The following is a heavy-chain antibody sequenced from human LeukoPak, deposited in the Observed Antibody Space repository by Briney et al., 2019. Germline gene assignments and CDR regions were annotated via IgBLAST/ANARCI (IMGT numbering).Heavy chain of an antibody. CDR2: INHSGST. CDR1: GGSFSGYY. CDR3: ARESSGNPNDAFDI. J-gene: IGHJ3*02. V-gene: IGHV4-34*01. Sequence: SETLSLTCAVYGGSFSGYYWSWIRQPPGKGLEWIGEINHSGSTNYNPSLKSRVTISVDTSKNQFSLKLSSVTAADTAVYYCARESSGNPNDAFDIWGQGTMVTVSS. D-gene: IGHD6-19*01.